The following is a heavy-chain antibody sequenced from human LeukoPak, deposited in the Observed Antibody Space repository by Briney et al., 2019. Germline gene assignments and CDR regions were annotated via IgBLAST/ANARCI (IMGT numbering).Heavy chain of an antibody. V-gene: IGHV3-23*01. Sequence: GGSLRLSCAASGFTFSSYAMSWVRQAPGKGLEWVSAISGSGRGGSTYYADSVKGRFTISRDNSKNTLYLQMNSLRAEDTAVYYCAKAGTTNRVHNWFDPWGQGTLVTVSS. J-gene: IGHJ5*02. CDR3: AKAGTTNRVHNWFDP. CDR1: GFTFSSYA. D-gene: IGHD1-14*01. CDR2: ISGSGRGGST.